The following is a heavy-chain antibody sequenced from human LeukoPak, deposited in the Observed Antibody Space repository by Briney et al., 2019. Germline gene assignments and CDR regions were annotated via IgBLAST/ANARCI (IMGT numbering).Heavy chain of an antibody. J-gene: IGHJ4*02. CDR2: FYRGGTT. CDR1: GFTVSSSY. V-gene: IGHV3-53*01. Sequence: GGSLRLSCAASGFTVSSSYMSWVRQAPGKGLEWVSVFYRGGTTYYADSVKGRFTISRDNSKNTVYLQMNSLRAEDTAVYYCARGSGSLDYWGQETLATVSS. D-gene: IGHD6-19*01. CDR3: ARGSGSLDY.